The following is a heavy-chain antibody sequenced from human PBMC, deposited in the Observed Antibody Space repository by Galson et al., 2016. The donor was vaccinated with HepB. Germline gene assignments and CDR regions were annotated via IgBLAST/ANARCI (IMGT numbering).Heavy chain of an antibody. CDR3: VRDIYYDYSWGTYRYPIYGLDG. J-gene: IGHJ6*04. CDR1: GFTFSSYG. Sequence: SLRLSCAASGFTFSSYGMHWVRQPPGKGLEWVAVIWHDGNNKYYGDSVKGRFTISRDNSKNTVNLQMNYLRAEDTAVYYCVRDIYYDYSWGTYRYPIYGLDGWGKGTTVTVSS. D-gene: IGHD3-16*02. CDR2: IWHDGNNK. V-gene: IGHV3-33*01.